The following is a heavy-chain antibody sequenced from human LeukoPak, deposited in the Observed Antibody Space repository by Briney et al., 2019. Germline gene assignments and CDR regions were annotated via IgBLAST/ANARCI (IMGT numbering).Heavy chain of an antibody. Sequence: PGRSLRLSCAASGFTFSSYAMHWVRQAPGKGLEWVAVISYDGSNKYYADSVKGRFTISRDNSKNTLYLQMNSLRAEDTAVYYCARVYWSRGSWNFDYWGQGTLVTVSS. CDR2: ISYDGSNK. CDR3: ARVYWSRGSWNFDY. J-gene: IGHJ4*02. CDR1: GFTFSSYA. V-gene: IGHV3-30-3*01. D-gene: IGHD2-15*01.